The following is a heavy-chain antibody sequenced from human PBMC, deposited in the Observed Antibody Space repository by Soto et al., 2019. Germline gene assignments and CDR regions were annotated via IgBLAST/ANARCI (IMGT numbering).Heavy chain of an antibody. CDR3: ARDRGYFDWSQPGGGLDY. Sequence: PSETLSLTCTVSGGSISSGGYYWSWIRQHPGKGLEWIGYIYYSGSTYYNPSLKSRVTISVDTSKNQFSLKLSSVTAADTAVYYCARDRGYFDWSQPGGGLDYWGQGTLVTVSS. CDR2: IYYSGST. CDR1: GGSISSGGYY. D-gene: IGHD3-9*01. V-gene: IGHV4-31*03. J-gene: IGHJ4*02.